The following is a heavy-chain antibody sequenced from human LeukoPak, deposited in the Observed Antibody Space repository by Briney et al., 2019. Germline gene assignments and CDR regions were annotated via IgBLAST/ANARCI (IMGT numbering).Heavy chain of an antibody. D-gene: IGHD5-24*01. J-gene: IGHJ4*02. Sequence: GGSLRLSCAASGFTVSSNYMSWVRQAPGKGLDWVSYISSSGSTIYYADSVKGRFTISRDNAKNSLFLQMNSLRAEDTAVYYCARDRRDGYNRFDYWSQGTLVTVSS. CDR2: ISSSGSTI. V-gene: IGHV3-11*04. CDR1: GFTVSSNY. CDR3: ARDRRDGYNRFDY.